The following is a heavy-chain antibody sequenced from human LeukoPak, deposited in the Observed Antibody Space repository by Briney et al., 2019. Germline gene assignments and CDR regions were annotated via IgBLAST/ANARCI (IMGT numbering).Heavy chain of an antibody. D-gene: IGHD2-21*02. V-gene: IGHV4-31*03. Sequence: PSETLSLTCTVSGGSISSGGYYWSWIRQHPGKGLEWIGYIYYSGSTYYNPSLKSRVTISVDTSKNQFSLKLSSVTAADTAVYYCASSAAGAYCGGDCYSPDYWGQGTLVTVSS. CDR3: ASSAAGAYCGGDCYSPDY. CDR1: GGSISSGGYY. CDR2: IYYSGST. J-gene: IGHJ4*02.